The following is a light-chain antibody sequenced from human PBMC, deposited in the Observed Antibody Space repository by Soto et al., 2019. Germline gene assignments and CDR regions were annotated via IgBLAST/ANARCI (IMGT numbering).Light chain of an antibody. J-gene: IGKJ4*01. CDR2: DAS. V-gene: IGKV1-33*01. CDR1: QGIACS. CDR3: QQYDNLPLT. Sequence: IQLTQSPSFLSASVGDRVTITCRASQGIACSLAWYQQKPGKAPKLLIYDASNLETGVPSRFSGSGSGTDFTFTISSLQPEDIATYYCQQYDNLPLTFGGGTKVDIK.